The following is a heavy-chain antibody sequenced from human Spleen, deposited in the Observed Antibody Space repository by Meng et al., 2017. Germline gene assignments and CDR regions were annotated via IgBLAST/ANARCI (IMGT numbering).Heavy chain of an antibody. CDR3: ARDFYFEY. J-gene: IGHJ4*02. CDR2: INPNSGGT. V-gene: IGHV1-2*06. CDR1: GYTFTHYA. Sequence: QVQLVQSGVELRKPGASVKVSCKASGYTFTHYALHWVRQAPGQGLEWMGRINPNSGGTKYAQKFQGRVTMTRDTSISTAYMELSRLSSDDTAVYYCARDFYFEYWGQGTLVTVSS.